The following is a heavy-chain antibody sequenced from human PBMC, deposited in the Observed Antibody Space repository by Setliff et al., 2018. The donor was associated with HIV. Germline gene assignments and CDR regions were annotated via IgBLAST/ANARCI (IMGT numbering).Heavy chain of an antibody. V-gene: IGHV3-23*01. D-gene: IGHD5-18*01. CDR2: IAGNAINT. Sequence: GGSLRLSCAASGYTFNDYAMSWVRQAPGKGLEWVSTIAGNAINTYHADSVKGRFTISRDNSKNTLYLQMNSLRAEDTAVYYCARDAPGYSHVLDFWGQGTLVTVSS. CDR3: ARDAPGYSHVLDF. J-gene: IGHJ4*02. CDR1: GYTFNDYA.